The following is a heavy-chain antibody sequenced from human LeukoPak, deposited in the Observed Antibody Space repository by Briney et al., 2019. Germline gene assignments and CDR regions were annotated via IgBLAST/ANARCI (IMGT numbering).Heavy chain of an antibody. V-gene: IGHV1-69*01. CDR3: ARATIFGVVIQPRDYYYGMDV. CDR1: GGTFSSYA. J-gene: IGHJ6*02. Sequence: GASVKVSCKASGGTFSSYAISWVRQAPGQGLEWMGGIIPIFGTANYAQKFQGRVTITADESTSTAYMELSSLRSEDTAVYYCARATIFGVVIQPRDYYYGMDVWGQGTTVTVSS. D-gene: IGHD3-3*01. CDR2: IIPIFGTA.